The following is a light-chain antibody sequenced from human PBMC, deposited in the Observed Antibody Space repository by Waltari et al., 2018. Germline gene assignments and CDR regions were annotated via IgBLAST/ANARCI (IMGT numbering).Light chain of an antibody. CDR2: FDS. CDR3: QVWDTLGV. Sequence: SYVLTQPPSVSVAPGKTARITRGGNNIGSKSVHWYQQKPGQAPVLVISFDSDRPSGIPERFSGSNSGNTATLTISRVEAGDEADYYCQVWDTLGVFGGGTRLTVL. CDR1: NIGSKS. V-gene: IGLV3-21*04. J-gene: IGLJ2*01.